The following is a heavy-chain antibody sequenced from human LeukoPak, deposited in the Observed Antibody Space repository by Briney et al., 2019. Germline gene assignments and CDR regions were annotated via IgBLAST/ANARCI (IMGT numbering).Heavy chain of an antibody. V-gene: IGHV3-48*03. D-gene: IGHD3-3*01. CDR1: GFTFSSYE. CDR3: TGNRPPLEWLSYYYYYGMDV. J-gene: IGHJ6*02. Sequence: GGSLRLSCAASGFTFSSYEMNWVRQAPGKGLEWVSYISSSASTIYYADSVKGRFTTSRDNAKNSLYLQMNSLRAEDTAVYYCTGNRPPLEWLSYYYYYGMDVWGQGTTVTVSS. CDR2: ISSSASTI.